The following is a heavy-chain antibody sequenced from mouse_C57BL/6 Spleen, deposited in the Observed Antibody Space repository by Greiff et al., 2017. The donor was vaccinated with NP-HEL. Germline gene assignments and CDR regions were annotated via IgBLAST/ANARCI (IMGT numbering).Heavy chain of an antibody. CDR2: IWRGGST. CDR1: GFSLTSYG. CDR3: AKRNYDYEYFDV. J-gene: IGHJ1*03. V-gene: IGHV2-5*01. D-gene: IGHD2-4*01. Sequence: VKLMESGPGLVQPSQSLSITCTVSGFSLTSYGVHWVRQSPGKGLEWLGVIWRGGSTDYNAAFMSRLSITKDNSKSQVFFKMNSLQADDTAIYYCAKRNYDYEYFDVWGTGTTVTVSS.